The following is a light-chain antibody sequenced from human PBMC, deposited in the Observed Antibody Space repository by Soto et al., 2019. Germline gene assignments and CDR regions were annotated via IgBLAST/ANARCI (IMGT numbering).Light chain of an antibody. J-gene: IGKJ2*01. CDR1: QRISSW. CDR3: QQYNSYPYT. CDR2: KAS. Sequence: DIQMTQSPSTLSASLGDRVTITCRASQRISSWLAWYQQKPGKAPKLLIYKASSLESGVPSRFSGSGSGTEFTLTIRSLQPDDFATYYCQQYNSYPYTFGQGTKLVIK. V-gene: IGKV1-5*03.